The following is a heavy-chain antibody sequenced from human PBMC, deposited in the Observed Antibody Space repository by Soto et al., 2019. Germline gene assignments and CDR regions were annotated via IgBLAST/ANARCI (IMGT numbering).Heavy chain of an antibody. CDR1: GASISITSYD. CDR3: ARNYYDGSGLFY. V-gene: IGHV4-39*01. D-gene: IGHD3-22*01. J-gene: IGHJ4*02. Sequence: SETLSLTCTFCGASISITSYDWVWIRQPPGKAVEWVGSLVYSGVTVYNPSLKSRVTISADTSQTQFSLKVNSVTAADTAVYFSARNYYDGSGLFYLGQGTLVTVSS. CDR2: LVYSGVT.